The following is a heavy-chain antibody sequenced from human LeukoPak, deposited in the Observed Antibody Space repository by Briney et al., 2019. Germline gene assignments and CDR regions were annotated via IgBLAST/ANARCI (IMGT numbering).Heavy chain of an antibody. CDR3: AKARTFGVVIIRDFDY. Sequence: GGSLRLSCAASGFTFSSYAMSWVRQAPGKGLEWVSAISGGGGSTYYADSVKGRFTISRDNSKNTLYLQMNSLRAEDTAVYYCAKARTFGVVIIRDFDYWGQGTLVAVSS. V-gene: IGHV3-23*01. CDR1: GFTFSSYA. J-gene: IGHJ4*02. CDR2: ISGGGGST. D-gene: IGHD3-3*01.